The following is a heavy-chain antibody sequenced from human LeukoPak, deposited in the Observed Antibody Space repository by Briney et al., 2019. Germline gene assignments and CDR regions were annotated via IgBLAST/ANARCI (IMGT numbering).Heavy chain of an antibody. CDR3: ASAIVVVPAAIPYYFDY. J-gene: IGHJ4*02. Sequence: GESLKISCKGSGYSFTSYWIGWVRQMPGKGLEWMGIIYPGDSDTRYSPSFQGQVTISADKSISTAYLQWSSLKASDTAMYYCASAIVVVPAAIPYYFDYWGQGTLVTVSS. CDR2: IYPGDSDT. CDR1: GYSFTSYW. D-gene: IGHD2-2*01. V-gene: IGHV5-51*01.